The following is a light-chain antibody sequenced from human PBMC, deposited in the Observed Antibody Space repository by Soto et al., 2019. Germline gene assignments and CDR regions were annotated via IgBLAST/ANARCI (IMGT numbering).Light chain of an antibody. CDR1: SSDVGNYNS. V-gene: IGLV2-8*01. CDR2: EVS. Sequence: QSALTQPPSASGSPGQSVTVSCTGTSSDVGNYNSVSWYQQHPGKAPKLIIYEVSKRPSGVPDRFSGSKSGNTASLTVSGLQAEDEADYCCSSYAGSNNLVVVGGGTKVTVL. CDR3: SSYAGSNNLVV. J-gene: IGLJ2*01.